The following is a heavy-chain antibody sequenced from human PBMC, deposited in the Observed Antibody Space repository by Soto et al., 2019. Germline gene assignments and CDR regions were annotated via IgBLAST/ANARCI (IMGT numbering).Heavy chain of an antibody. CDR2: IIPILGIA. V-gene: IGHV1-69*08. D-gene: IGHD6-13*01. Sequence: QVQLVQSGAEVKKPGSSVKVSCKASGGTFSSYTISWVRQAPGQGLEWMGRIIPILGIANYAQKFQGRVTITADKXXSTAYMELSSLRSEDTAVYYCARDIAAAGTWWFDPWGQGTLVTVSS. J-gene: IGHJ5*02. CDR1: GGTFSSYT. CDR3: ARDIAAAGTWWFDP.